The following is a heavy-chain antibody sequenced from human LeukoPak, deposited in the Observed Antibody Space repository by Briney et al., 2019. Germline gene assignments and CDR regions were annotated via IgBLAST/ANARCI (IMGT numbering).Heavy chain of an antibody. CDR3: ARAWGSYDSFDI. CDR1: GFTFSTYN. D-gene: IGHD3-16*01. V-gene: IGHV3-48*02. Sequence: GGSLRLSCAASGFTFSTYNMNWVRQAPGKGLEWVSYISSSSSTIYYADSVKGRFTISRDNAKNSLYLQMNSLRDEDTAVYYCARAWGSYDSFDIWGPGTMVTVSS. CDR2: ISSSSSTI. J-gene: IGHJ3*02.